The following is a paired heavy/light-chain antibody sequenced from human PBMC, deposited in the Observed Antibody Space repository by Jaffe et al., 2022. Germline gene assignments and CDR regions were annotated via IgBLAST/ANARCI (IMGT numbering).Heavy chain of an antibody. V-gene: IGHV4-61*02. D-gene: IGHD1-26*01. CDR1: GGSISSGSYY. Sequence: QVQLQESGPGLVKPSQTLSLTCTVSGGSISSGSYYWSWIRQPAGKGLEWIGRIYTSGSTNYNPSLKSRVTISVDTSKNQFSLKLSSVTAADTAVYYCARGVGATGWAPYYYYYMDVWGKGTTVTVSS. CDR2: IYTSGST. CDR3: ARGVGATGWAPYYYYYMDV. J-gene: IGHJ6*03.
Light chain of an antibody. CDR2: ENN. J-gene: IGLJ1*01. CDR3: GTWDSSLSAGYV. V-gene: IGLV1-51*02. Sequence: QSVLTQPPSVSAAPGQKVTISCSGSSSNIGNNYVSWYQQLPGTAPKLLIYENNKRPSGIPDRFSGSKSGTSATLGITGLQTGDEADYYCGTWDSSLSAGYVFGTGTKVTVL. CDR1: SSNIGNNY.